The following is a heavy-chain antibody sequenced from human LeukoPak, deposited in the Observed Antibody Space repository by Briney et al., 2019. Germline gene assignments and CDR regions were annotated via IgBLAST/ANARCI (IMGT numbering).Heavy chain of an antibody. CDR3: AKDQVGAAAGTFDY. Sequence: GGSLRLSCAASGFTFSSYAMSWVRQAPGKGLEWVSAISGSGGSTYYADSVKGRFTISRHNSKNALYLQMNSLRAEDTAVYYCAKDQVGAAAGTFDYWGQGTLVTVSS. CDR1: GFTFSSYA. V-gene: IGHV3-23*01. J-gene: IGHJ4*02. CDR2: ISGSGGST. D-gene: IGHD6-13*01.